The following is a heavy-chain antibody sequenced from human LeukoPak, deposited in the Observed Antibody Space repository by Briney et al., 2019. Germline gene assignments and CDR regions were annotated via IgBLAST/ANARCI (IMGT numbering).Heavy chain of an antibody. Sequence: ASVKVSCKASGYTFTSYDINWVRQATGQGLEWMGWMNPNSGNTGYAQKFQGRVTMTRNTSISTAYMELSSLRSEDTAVYYCARGEMTKVRGVITWFDPWGQGTLVTVSS. D-gene: IGHD3-10*01. J-gene: IGHJ5*02. CDR3: ARGEMTKVRGVITWFDP. CDR2: MNPNSGNT. V-gene: IGHV1-8*01. CDR1: GYTFTSYD.